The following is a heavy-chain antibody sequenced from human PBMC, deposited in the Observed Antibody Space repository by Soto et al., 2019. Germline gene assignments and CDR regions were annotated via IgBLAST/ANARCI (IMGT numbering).Heavy chain of an antibody. Sequence: GGSLRLSCAASGFTFSTYAMSWVRQAPGKGLEWVSGISASGGSTYYTNSMKGRFTISRDNSKNTLYLQVNSLRAEDTAVYYCAVWEPTSLDYWGQGTLVTVSS. D-gene: IGHD1-26*01. CDR1: GFTFSTYA. V-gene: IGHV3-23*01. J-gene: IGHJ4*02. CDR3: AVWEPTSLDY. CDR2: ISASGGST.